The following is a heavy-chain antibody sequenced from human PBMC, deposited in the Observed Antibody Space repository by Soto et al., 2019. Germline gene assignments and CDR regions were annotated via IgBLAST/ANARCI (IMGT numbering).Heavy chain of an antibody. CDR2: INAGNGNT. D-gene: IGHD4-17*01. Sequence: ASVKVSCKASGYTFTSYAMHWVRQAPGQRLEWMGWINAGNGNTKYSQKFQGRVTITRDTSASTAYMELSSLRSEDTAVYYCARDKLTTIYYWYLDLWGRGTLVTVSS. J-gene: IGHJ2*01. CDR3: ARDKLTTIYYWYLDL. CDR1: GYTFTSYA. V-gene: IGHV1-3*01.